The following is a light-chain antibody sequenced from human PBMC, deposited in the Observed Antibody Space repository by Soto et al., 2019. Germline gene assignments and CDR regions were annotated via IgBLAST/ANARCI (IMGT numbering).Light chain of an antibody. V-gene: IGKV1-8*01. CDR2: AAS. CDR3: QEYYSWPWT. CDR1: QGLSSY. J-gene: IGKJ1*01. Sequence: AVRMTQPPSSLSASTGARVTITCRASQGLSSYLAWYQQKRGKAPKLLIYAASTLQSEGPSSFIGSGSGTDFTLAISCLQSGDLANYYFQEYYSWPWTLGDVTKVVT.